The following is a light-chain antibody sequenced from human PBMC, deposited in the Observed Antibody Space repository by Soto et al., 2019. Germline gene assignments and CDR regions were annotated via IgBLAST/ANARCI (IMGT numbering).Light chain of an antibody. CDR1: QSVSSS. V-gene: IGKV3-11*01. Sequence: EIVFTQSPGTLSLSPGERAALSCRASQSVSSSLAWYQQKPGQAPRLLISDASNRANGIPARFSASGSGTDLTLTLSSLEPEDFAIYDCHLRQYWPTITFGQGTRLEIK. J-gene: IGKJ5*01. CDR3: HLRQYWPTIT. CDR2: DAS.